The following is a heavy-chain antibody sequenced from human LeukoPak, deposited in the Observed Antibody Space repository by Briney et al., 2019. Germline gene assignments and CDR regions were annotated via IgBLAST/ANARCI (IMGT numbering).Heavy chain of an antibody. CDR1: GFTFSSYS. CDR3: ARDIGGNSGFAFDI. D-gene: IGHD4-23*01. CDR2: ISSSSSYI. J-gene: IGHJ3*02. V-gene: IGHV3-21*01. Sequence: KPGGSLRLSCAASGFTFSSYSMNWVRQAPGKGLEWVSSISSSSSYIYYADSVKGRFTISRDNAKNSLYLQMNSLRAEDTAVYYCARDIGGNSGFAFDIWGQGTMVTVSS.